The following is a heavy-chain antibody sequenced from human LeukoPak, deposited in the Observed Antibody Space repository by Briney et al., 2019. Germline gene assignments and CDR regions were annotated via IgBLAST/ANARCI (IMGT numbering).Heavy chain of an antibody. D-gene: IGHD1-26*01. Sequence: GKSLRLSCAASGLTFSDYGMHWVRQAPGKGLEWVAVIWYDGSNKYYADSVKGRFTISRDNSKNTLYLQMNSLRAEDTAVYYCARASIEGYFDYWGQGTLVTVSS. CDR3: ARASIEGYFDY. J-gene: IGHJ4*02. CDR1: GLTFSDYG. V-gene: IGHV3-33*08. CDR2: IWYDGSNK.